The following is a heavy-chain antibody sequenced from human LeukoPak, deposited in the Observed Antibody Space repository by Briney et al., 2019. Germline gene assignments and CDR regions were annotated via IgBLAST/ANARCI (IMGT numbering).Heavy chain of an antibody. CDR3: ARQGYYDRSGYYS. CDR1: GLTFSSYW. D-gene: IGHD3-22*01. CDR2: IKHDEGEK. V-gene: IGHV3-7*01. Sequence: PGGSLRLSCAASGLTFSSYWMSWVRQAPGKGLEWVASIKHDEGEKYYVDSLKGRITISRDNAKNPLFLQMNSLRAEDTAVYYCARQGYYDRSGYYSWGQGTLVTVSS. J-gene: IGHJ4*02.